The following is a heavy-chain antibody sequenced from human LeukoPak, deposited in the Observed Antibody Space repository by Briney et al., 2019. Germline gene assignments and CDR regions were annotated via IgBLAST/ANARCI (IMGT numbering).Heavy chain of an antibody. D-gene: IGHD1-26*01. CDR2: ISSSSSYI. J-gene: IGHJ3*02. CDR1: GFTFSSYS. CDR3: ARVSVGATISAFDI. Sequence: GGSLRLSCAASGFTFSSYSMNCVRQAPGKGLEWVSSISSSSSYIYYADSVKGRFTISRDNAKNSLYLQMNSLRAEDTAVYYCARVSVGATISAFDIWGQGTMVTVSS. V-gene: IGHV3-21*01.